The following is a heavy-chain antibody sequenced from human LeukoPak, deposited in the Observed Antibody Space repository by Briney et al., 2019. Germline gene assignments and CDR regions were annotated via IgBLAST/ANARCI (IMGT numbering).Heavy chain of an antibody. Sequence: SETLSLICAVYGGSFSGYYWSWIRQPPGKGLEWIGEINHSGSTNYNPSLKSRVTISVDTSKNQFSLKLSSVTAADTAVYYCAQGRAAFDIWGQGTMVTVSS. CDR3: AQGRAAFDI. J-gene: IGHJ3*02. V-gene: IGHV4-34*01. CDR2: INHSGST. CDR1: GGSFSGYY.